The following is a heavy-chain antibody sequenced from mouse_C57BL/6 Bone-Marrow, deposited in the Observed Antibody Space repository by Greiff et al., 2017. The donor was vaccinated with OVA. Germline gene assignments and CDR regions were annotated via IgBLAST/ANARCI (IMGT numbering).Heavy chain of an antibody. J-gene: IGHJ4*01. CDR2: IYPGSGST. CDR1: GYTFTSYW. CDR3: ARRGTAQATMDY. V-gene: IGHV1-55*01. D-gene: IGHD3-2*02. Sequence: QVQLQQPGAELVKPGASVKMSCKASGYTFTSYWITWVKQRPGQGLEWIGDIYPGSGSTNYNEKFMSKATLTVDTSSSTAYMQLSSLTSEDSAVYYCARRGTAQATMDYWGQGTSVTVSS.